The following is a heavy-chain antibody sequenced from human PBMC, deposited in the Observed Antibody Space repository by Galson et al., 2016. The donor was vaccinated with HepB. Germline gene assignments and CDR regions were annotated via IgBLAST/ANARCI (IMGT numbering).Heavy chain of an antibody. J-gene: IGHJ6*02. CDR2: INPKSGGT. CDR3: SRGDTLRFLEWAGNGLDV. CDR1: GYTFTDYY. V-gene: IGHV1-2*02. D-gene: IGHD3-3*01. Sequence: SVKVSCKASGYTFTDYYMHWVRQAPGQGLEWTGWINPKSGGTNYAQKFQGRVTMTRDTSSSTAYMDLSRLKSDDAAVYYCSRGDTLRFLEWAGNGLDVWGQGTTVTVSS.